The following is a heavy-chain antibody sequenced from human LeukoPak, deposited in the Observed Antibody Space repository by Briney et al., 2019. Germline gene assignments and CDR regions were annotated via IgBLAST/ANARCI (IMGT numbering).Heavy chain of an antibody. CDR2: IYSGGST. Sequence: HPGGSLRLSCAASGFSFSSYEMNWVRQAPGKGLEWVSVIYSGGSTYYADSVKGRFTISRDNSKNTLYLQMNSLRAEDTAVYYCARDVEGVLDYWGQGTLVTVSS. CDR1: GFSFSSYE. J-gene: IGHJ4*02. V-gene: IGHV3-53*01. CDR3: ARDVEGVLDY. D-gene: IGHD2-15*01.